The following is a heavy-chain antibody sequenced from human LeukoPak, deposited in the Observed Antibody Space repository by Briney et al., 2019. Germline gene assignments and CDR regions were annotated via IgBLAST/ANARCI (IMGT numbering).Heavy chain of an antibody. D-gene: IGHD2-21*01. V-gene: IGHV3-21*01. J-gene: IGHJ4*02. Sequence: AGGSLRLSCAASGFTFSSYSMNWVRQAPGKGLEWVLSISSSSSYIYYADSVKGRFTISRDNAKNSLYLQMNSLRAEDTAVYYCARDLGELGFDYWGQGTLVTVSS. CDR3: ARDLGELGFDY. CDR2: ISSSSSYI. CDR1: GFTFSSYS.